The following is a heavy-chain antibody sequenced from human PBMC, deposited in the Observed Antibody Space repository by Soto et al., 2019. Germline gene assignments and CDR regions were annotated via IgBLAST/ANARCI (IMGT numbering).Heavy chain of an antibody. J-gene: IGHJ6*02. V-gene: IGHV3-30*18. Sequence: QVQLVESGGGVVQPGRSLRLSCAASGFTFSSYGMHWVRQAPGKGLEWVTVISYDGSNKFYADSVKGRFTISRDNSKNPLYLQMNSLRDEDTAVYYCAKLYHRNLRTSWYVDYGMDVWGQGTTVTVSS. CDR3: AKLYHRNLRTSWYVDYGMDV. D-gene: IGHD6-13*01. CDR1: GFTFSSYG. CDR2: ISYDGSNK.